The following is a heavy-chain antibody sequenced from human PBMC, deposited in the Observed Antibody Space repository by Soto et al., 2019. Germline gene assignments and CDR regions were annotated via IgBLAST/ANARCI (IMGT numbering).Heavy chain of an antibody. D-gene: IGHD2-8*01. Sequence: LSNAASGLKIVDHYIRCLRQAPGKGLEWVSYISSSGSTIYYADSVKGRFTISRDNAKNSLYLQMNSLRAEDTAVYYCASPYAISFHYWGQGSLVTVSS. CDR2: ISSSGSTI. CDR1: GLKIVDHY. J-gene: IGHJ4*02. V-gene: IGHV3-11*01. CDR3: ASPYAISFHY.